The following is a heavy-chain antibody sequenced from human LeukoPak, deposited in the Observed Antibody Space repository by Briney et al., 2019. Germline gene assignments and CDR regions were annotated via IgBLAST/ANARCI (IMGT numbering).Heavy chain of an antibody. J-gene: IGHJ4*02. CDR1: GFTFDDYA. CDR2: ISWNSGSI. V-gene: IGHV3-9*01. CDR3: AKAEYDILTGHFDY. Sequence: PGGSLRLSCAAPGFTFDDYAMHWVRQAPGKGLEWVSGISWNSGSIGYADSVKGRFTISRDNAKNSLYLQMNSLRAEDTALYYCAKAEYDILTGHFDYWGQGTLVTVSS. D-gene: IGHD3-9*01.